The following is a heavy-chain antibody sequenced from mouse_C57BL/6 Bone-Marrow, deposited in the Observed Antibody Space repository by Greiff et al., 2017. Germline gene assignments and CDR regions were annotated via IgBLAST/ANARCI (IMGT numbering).Heavy chain of an antibody. Sequence: VQLKESGPELVKPGASVKISCKASGYSFTDYNMNWVKQSNGKSLEWIGVINPNYGTTSYNQKFKGKATLTVDKSSSTAYMQLNSLTSEDSAVYYCARGYDYDYDMDYWGQGTSVTVSS. V-gene: IGHV1-39*01. D-gene: IGHD2-4*01. J-gene: IGHJ4*01. CDR2: INPNYGTT. CDR1: GYSFTDYN. CDR3: ARGYDYDYDMDY.